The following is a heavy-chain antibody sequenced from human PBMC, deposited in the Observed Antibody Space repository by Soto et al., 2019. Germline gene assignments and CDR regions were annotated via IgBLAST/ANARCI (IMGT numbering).Heavy chain of an antibody. D-gene: IGHD3-3*01. CDR1: GGSISSGGYY. V-gene: IGHV4-31*03. J-gene: IGHJ6*02. CDR3: ARDSLTIFGVVHYYYGMDV. Sequence: SETLSLTCTVSGGSISSGGYYWSWIRQHPGKGLEWIGYIYYSGSTYYNPSLKSRVTISVDTSKNQFSLKLSSVTAADTAVYYCARDSLTIFGVVHYYYGMDVWGQGTTVTVSS. CDR2: IYYSGST.